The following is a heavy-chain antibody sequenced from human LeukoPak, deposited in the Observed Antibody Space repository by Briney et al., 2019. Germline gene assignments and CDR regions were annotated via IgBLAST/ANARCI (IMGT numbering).Heavy chain of an antibody. CDR1: GGSFSGYY. CDR3: AKTKGDSYYYYYYMDV. Sequence: PSETLSLTCAVYGGSFSGYYWSWIRQPPGKGLEWIGEINHSGSTNYNPSLKSRVTISVDTSKNQFSLKLSSVTAADTAVYYCAKTKGDSYYYYYYMDVWGKGTTVTISS. CDR2: INHSGST. J-gene: IGHJ6*03. V-gene: IGHV4-34*01. D-gene: IGHD2-8*01.